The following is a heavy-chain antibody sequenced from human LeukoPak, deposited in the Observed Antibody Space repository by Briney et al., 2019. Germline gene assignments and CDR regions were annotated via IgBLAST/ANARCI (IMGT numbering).Heavy chain of an antibody. Sequence: GGSLRLSCAASGSIFSTYAMGWVRQAPGKGLEWVSSIKGGGGDPFYADSVKGRFTISRDNSKNTLFPQLNSLRAEDSAVYYCAKGGHDFNPFYWWGQGTLVTVSS. CDR3: AKGGHDFNPFYW. V-gene: IGHV3-23*01. CDR1: GSIFSTYA. D-gene: IGHD2-21*02. J-gene: IGHJ4*02. CDR2: IKGGGGDP.